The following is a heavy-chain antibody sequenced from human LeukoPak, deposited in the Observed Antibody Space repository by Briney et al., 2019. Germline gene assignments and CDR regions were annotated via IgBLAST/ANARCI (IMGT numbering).Heavy chain of an antibody. J-gene: IGHJ4*02. CDR3: ARGGIAARRRSFDY. D-gene: IGHD6-6*01. CDR2: INHSGST. Sequence: KASETLSLTCAVYGGSFSGYYWSWIRQPPGKGLEWIGEINHSGSTNYNPSLKSRVTISVDTSKNQFSLKLSSATAADTAVYYCARGGIAARRRSFDYWGQGTLVTVSS. CDR1: GGSFSGYY. V-gene: IGHV4-34*01.